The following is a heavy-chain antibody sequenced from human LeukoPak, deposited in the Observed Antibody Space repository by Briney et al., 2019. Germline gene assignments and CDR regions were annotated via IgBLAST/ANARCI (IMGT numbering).Heavy chain of an antibody. CDR1: GGTFSRYA. J-gene: IGHJ5*02. V-gene: IGHV1-69*04. CDR3: ARGTMTTTLENWFDP. Sequence: SVKVSCKASGGTFSRYAISWVRQAPGQGLEWMGRIIPILGIANYAQKFQGRVTITADKSTSTAYMELSSLRSEDTAVYYCARGTMTTTLENWFDPWGQGTLVTVSS. D-gene: IGHD4-17*01. CDR2: IIPILGIA.